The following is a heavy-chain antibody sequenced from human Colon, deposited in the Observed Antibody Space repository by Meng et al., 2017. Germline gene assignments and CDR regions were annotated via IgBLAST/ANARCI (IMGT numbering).Heavy chain of an antibody. D-gene: IGHD2-2*01. J-gene: IGHJ4*02. CDR1: GGSINSENYY. Sequence: QVHLQESGPGLVKPSQTLSLTCTVSGGSINSENYYWTWVRQAPGRGPEWIGHVFYNGGSFSDPSLRSRVTISIDTSKNQYSLNLNSVTAADSAVYFCARITGPVIPASAQAINLWGPGILVTVSS. CDR2: VFYNGGS. CDR3: ARITGPVIPASAQAINL. V-gene: IGHV4-30-4*01.